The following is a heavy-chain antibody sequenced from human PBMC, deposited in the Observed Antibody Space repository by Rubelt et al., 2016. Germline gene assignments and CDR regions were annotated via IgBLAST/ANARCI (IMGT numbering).Heavy chain of an antibody. D-gene: IGHD3-3*01. Sequence: QLVQSGPEVKKPGTSVKVSCKASGFTFTSSAVQWVRQARGQRLEWMGWISAYNGNTNYAQKLQGRVTMTTDTSTSTAYMELRSLRSDDTAVYYCARNTYYVSTDYWGQGTLVTVSS. CDR3: ARNTYYVSTDY. CDR2: ISAYNGNT. J-gene: IGHJ4*02. V-gene: IGHV1-18*01. CDR1: GFTFTSSA.